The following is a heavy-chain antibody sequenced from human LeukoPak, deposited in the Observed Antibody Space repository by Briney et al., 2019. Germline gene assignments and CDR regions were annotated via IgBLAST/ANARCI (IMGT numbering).Heavy chain of an antibody. D-gene: IGHD3-10*01. CDR1: GYSFTSYW. Sequence: GESLKISCKGSGYSFTSYWIGWVRQMPGKGLEWMGIIYPGDSDTSYSPSFQGQVTISADKSISTAYLQWSSLKASDTAMYYCARIVYGYGSGSYYFDYWGQGTLVTVSS. CDR2: IYPGDSDT. J-gene: IGHJ4*02. CDR3: ARIVYGYGSGSYYFDY. V-gene: IGHV5-51*01.